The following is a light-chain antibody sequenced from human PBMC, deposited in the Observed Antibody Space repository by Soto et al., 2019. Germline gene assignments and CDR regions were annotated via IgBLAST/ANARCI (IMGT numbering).Light chain of an antibody. CDR2: DAS. J-gene: IGKJ4*01. Sequence: EIVLTQSPGTLSLSPGERATLPCRASQSVANNYLAWYQQKPGQAPRFLIYDASSRATGIPDRFSGSGSGTDFTLTISRLEPEDFAVDYCEHYGSTPLTFGGGTKVEIK. V-gene: IGKV3-20*01. CDR1: QSVANNY. CDR3: EHYGSTPLT.